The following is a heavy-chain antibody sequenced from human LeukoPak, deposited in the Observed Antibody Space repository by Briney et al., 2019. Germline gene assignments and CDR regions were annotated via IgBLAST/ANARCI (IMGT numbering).Heavy chain of an antibody. CDR3: ARGSMATTY. Sequence: SETLSLTCAVYGGSFSGYYWSWIRQPPGKGLEWIGEINHSGSTNYNPSLKSRVTISVDTSKNQFSLKLSSVTAADTAVYYCARGSMATTYWAQGTLVTVSS. V-gene: IGHV4-34*01. CDR1: GGSFSGYY. D-gene: IGHD5-24*01. J-gene: IGHJ4*02. CDR2: INHSGST.